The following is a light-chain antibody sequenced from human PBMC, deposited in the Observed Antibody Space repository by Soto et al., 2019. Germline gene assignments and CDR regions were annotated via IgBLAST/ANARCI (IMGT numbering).Light chain of an antibody. V-gene: IGKV1-5*03. J-gene: IGKJ2*01. CDR2: KAP. CDR3: QQYDSYSYT. Sequence: DLQMTQSPSTLSASVGDRVTITCRASQSISSWLAWYQQKPGKAPKLLIYKAPSLESGVPSRFSGGGSGTEFTLTISSLQPDDFATYYCQQYDSYSYTFGQGTKLEIK. CDR1: QSISSW.